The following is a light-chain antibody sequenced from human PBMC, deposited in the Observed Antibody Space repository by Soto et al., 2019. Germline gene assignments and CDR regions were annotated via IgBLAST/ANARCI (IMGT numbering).Light chain of an antibody. V-gene: IGLV2-14*03. CDR1: SNDIGAYNF. CDR2: DVS. J-gene: IGLJ1*01. Sequence: QSALTQPASVSGSPGQSITISCTGTSNDIGAYNFVSWYQQHPGKAPKLMIYDVSNRPSGLSNRFTGSKSGSTATQTITRLQAEDEADYYCSSYTTSSLYVFGTGTKVTVL. CDR3: SSYTTSSLYV.